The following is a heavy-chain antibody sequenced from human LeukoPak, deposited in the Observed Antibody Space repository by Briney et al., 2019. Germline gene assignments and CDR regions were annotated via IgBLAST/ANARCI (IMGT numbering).Heavy chain of an antibody. CDR3: ARHGKRSSSWYVEYFQH. CDR1: GDITHY. V-gene: IGHV4-39*01. CDR2: IYFSGSA. J-gene: IGHJ1*01. D-gene: IGHD6-13*01. Sequence: PSETLSLTCTVSGDITHYWGWIRQPPGKGLECIGSIYFSGSAYYNPSLRSRVTISLDTSKKQLSLKLNSVTAADTAVYYCARHGKRSSSWYVEYFQHWGQGTLVTVSS.